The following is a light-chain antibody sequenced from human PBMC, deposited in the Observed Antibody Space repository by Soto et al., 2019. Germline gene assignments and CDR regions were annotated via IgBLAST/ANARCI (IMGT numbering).Light chain of an antibody. V-gene: IGLV2-8*01. CDR1: SSDVGGYHY. CDR2: EVS. Sequence: QSVLTQPPSASGSPGQSVTISCTGTSSDVGGYHYVSWYQQHPGKAPKLMIYEVSTRPSGVPDRFSGSKSGNTASLTVSGLQAEDEADYYCSSYAGSNIWVFGGGTKLT. CDR3: SSYAGSNIWV. J-gene: IGLJ3*02.